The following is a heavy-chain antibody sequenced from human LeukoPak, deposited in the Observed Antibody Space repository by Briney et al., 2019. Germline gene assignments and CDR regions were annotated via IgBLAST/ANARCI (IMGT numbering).Heavy chain of an antibody. D-gene: IGHD5-12*01. J-gene: IGHJ3*02. CDR1: GFTFSDYY. V-gene: IGHV3-11*04. CDR3: ARADVDKSLDI. Sequence: GGSLRLSCAASGFTFSDYYMSWIRHAPGKGLEWVSYISSSGSTIYYADSVKGRFTISRDNAKNSLYLQMNSLRAEDTAVYYCARADVDKSLDIWGQGTMVTVSS. CDR2: ISSSGSTI.